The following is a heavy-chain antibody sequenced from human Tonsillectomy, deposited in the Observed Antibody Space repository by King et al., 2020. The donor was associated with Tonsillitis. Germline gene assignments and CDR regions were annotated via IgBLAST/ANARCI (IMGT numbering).Heavy chain of an antibody. CDR1: GGSISSGGYY. CDR3: ARDYGANNWCDP. V-gene: IGHV4-31*03. Sequence: VQLQESGPGLVKPSQTLSLTCTVSGGSISSGGYYWSWIRQHPGKGLEWIGYIYYSGSTYYNPSLKSRVTISIDTSKNQFSLKLSSVTAADTAVYYCARDYGANNWCDPCGQGTLVIVSS. J-gene: IGHJ5*02. CDR2: IYYSGST. D-gene: IGHD4-17*01.